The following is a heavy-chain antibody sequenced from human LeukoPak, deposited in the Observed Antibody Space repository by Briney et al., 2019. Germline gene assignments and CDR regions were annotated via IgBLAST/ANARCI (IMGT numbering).Heavy chain of an antibody. V-gene: IGHV3-23*01. CDR3: AKGGYSYGYTPYDAFDI. CDR2: ISGSGGST. Sequence: TGGSLRLSCAASGFTFGSYAMSWIRQAPGKGLEWVSAISGSGGSTYYAASVKGRFTISRDNSKNTLYLQMNSLRAEVTAVYYCAKGGYSYGYTPYDAFDIWGQGTMVTVSS. J-gene: IGHJ3*02. CDR1: GFTFGSYA. D-gene: IGHD5-18*01.